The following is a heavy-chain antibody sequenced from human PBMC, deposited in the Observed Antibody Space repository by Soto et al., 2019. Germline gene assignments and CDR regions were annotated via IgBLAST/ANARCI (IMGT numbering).Heavy chain of an antibody. D-gene: IGHD3-22*01. CDR3: ARGSGYYYWDDY. V-gene: IGHV1-3*05. J-gene: IGHJ4*02. Sequence: QVQLVQSGAEEKKPGASVKVSCKASGYTFTSYAMHWVRQAPGQRLEWMGWVNAVNGNTKYSQKFHGRVTITRDTSASTAYMALSSLRSEDTAVYYCARGSGYYYWDDYWGQGTLVTVSS. CDR2: VNAVNGNT. CDR1: GYTFTSYA.